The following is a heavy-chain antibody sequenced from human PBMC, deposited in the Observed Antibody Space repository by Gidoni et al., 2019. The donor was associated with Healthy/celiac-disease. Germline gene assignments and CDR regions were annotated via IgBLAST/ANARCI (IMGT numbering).Heavy chain of an antibody. Sequence: EVQLLESGGGLVPPGGSLRLSCAASGFTFSSYAMRGVSQAPGKGLGWVSAISGSGGSTYYADSVKGRFTISRDNSKNTLYLQMNSLRAEDTAVYYCAPTTYSYGDYWGQGTLVTVSS. CDR3: APTTYSYGDY. V-gene: IGHV3-23*01. D-gene: IGHD5-18*01. CDR1: GFTFSSYA. J-gene: IGHJ4*02. CDR2: ISGSGGST.